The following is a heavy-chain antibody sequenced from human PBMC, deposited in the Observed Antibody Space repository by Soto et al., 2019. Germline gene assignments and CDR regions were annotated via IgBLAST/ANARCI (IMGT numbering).Heavy chain of an antibody. CDR3: ARYVNPYDTAVGFDP. CDR2: IYYSGST. D-gene: IGHD3-9*01. Sequence: SETLSLTCTVSGGSISSYYWSWIRQPPGKGLEWIGYIYYSGSTNYNPSLKSRVTISVDTSKNQFSLKLSSVTAADTAVYYCARYVNPYDTAVGFDPWGQGTLVTVSS. CDR1: GGSISSYY. J-gene: IGHJ5*02. V-gene: IGHV4-59*01.